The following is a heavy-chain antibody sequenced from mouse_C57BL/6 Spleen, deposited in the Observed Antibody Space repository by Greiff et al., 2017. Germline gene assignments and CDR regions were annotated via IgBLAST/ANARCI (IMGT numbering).Heavy chain of an antibody. V-gene: IGHV1-4*01. Sequence: QVHVKQSGAELARPGASVKMSCKASGYTFTSYTMHWVKQRPGQGLEWIGYINPSSGYTKYNQKFKDKATLTADKSSSTAYMQLSSLTSEDSAVYYCARCDYYGSSYVDYWGQGTTLTVSS. J-gene: IGHJ2*01. D-gene: IGHD1-1*01. CDR3: ARCDYYGSSYVDY. CDR2: INPSSGYT. CDR1: GYTFTSYT.